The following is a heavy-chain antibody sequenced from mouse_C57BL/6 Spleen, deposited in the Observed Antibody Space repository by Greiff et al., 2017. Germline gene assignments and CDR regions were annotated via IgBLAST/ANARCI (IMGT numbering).Heavy chain of an antibody. CDR3: ASGTPITTVVATDAMDY. CDR1: GFTFSDYG. Sequence: DVHLVESGGGLVKPGGSLKLSCAASGFTFSDYGMHWVRQAPEKGLEWVAYISSGSSTIYYADTVKGRFTISRDNAKNTLFLQMTSLRSEDTAMYYCASGTPITTVVATDAMDYWGQGTSVTVSS. V-gene: IGHV5-17*01. J-gene: IGHJ4*01. CDR2: ISSGSSTI. D-gene: IGHD1-1*01.